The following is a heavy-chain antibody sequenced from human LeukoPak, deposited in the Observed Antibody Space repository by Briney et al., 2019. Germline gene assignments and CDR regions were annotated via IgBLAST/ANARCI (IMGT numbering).Heavy chain of an antibody. J-gene: IGHJ4*02. D-gene: IGHD6-13*01. Sequence: RGSLRLSCAASGFTFSSYSMNWVRQAPGKGLEWVSSISSSSSYIYYADSVKGRFTICRDNAKNSLYLQMNSVRAEDTAVYYCARDGYSSSWYLNWGQGTLVTVSS. CDR1: GFTFSSYS. CDR3: ARDGYSSSWYLN. CDR2: ISSSSSYI. V-gene: IGHV3-21*01.